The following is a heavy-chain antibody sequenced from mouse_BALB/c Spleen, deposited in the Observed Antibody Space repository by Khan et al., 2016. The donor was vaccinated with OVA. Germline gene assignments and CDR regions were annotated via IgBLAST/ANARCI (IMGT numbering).Heavy chain of an antibody. CDR3: ARDRIDY. J-gene: IGHJ2*01. CDR2: INPTSGYT. Sequence: QVQLKQSGAELAKPGASVKMSCTASGYTFTSYWMHWIKQRPGQGLDWIGYINPTSGYTDYNQKFKDKATLTADKSSSTAYMQLSSLTSDDSAVYYCARDRIDYGGQGTALTVSS. CDR1: GYTFTSYW. V-gene: IGHV1-7*01.